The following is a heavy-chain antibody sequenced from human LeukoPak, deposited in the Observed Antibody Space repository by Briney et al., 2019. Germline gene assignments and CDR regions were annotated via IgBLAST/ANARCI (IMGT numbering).Heavy chain of an antibody. CDR2: INAGNGNT. J-gene: IGHJ4*02. Sequence: ASVKVSCKASGYTFTSYAMHWVRQAPGQRLEWMGWINAGNGNTKYSQKFQGRVTITRDTSASTAYMELSSLRSEDTAVYYCARDKRSAGRRLYYFDYWGQGTLVTVSS. D-gene: IGHD6-19*01. CDR3: ARDKRSAGRRLYYFDY. V-gene: IGHV1-3*01. CDR1: GYTFTSYA.